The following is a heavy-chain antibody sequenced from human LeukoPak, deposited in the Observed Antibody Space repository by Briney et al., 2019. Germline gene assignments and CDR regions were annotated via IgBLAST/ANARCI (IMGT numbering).Heavy chain of an antibody. J-gene: IGHJ4*02. CDR1: XXSXSGXX. Sequence: SETLSLTCAVYXXSXSGXXXXXXXXXXXXGLEWIGEINHSGSTNYNPSLKSRVTISVDTSKNQFSLKLSSVTAADTAVYYCARVGSYSGYWGQGTLVTVSS. CDR3: ARVGSYSGY. CDR2: INHSGST. V-gene: IGHV4-34*01. D-gene: IGHD3-10*01.